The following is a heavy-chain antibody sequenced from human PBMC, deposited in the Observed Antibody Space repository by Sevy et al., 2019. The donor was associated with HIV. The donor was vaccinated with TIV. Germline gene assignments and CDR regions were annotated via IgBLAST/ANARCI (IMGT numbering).Heavy chain of an antibody. CDR3: ARGYSNLRGYSYGTYYFDY. D-gene: IGHD5-18*01. CDR2: IKQDGSEK. Sequence: GGSLRLSCAASGFTFSSYWMSWVLQAPGKGLEWVANIKQDGSEKYYVDSVKGRFTISRDNAKNSLYLQMNSLRAEDTAVYYCARGYSNLRGYSYGTYYFDYWGQGTLVNVSS. V-gene: IGHV3-7*04. J-gene: IGHJ4*02. CDR1: GFTFSSYW.